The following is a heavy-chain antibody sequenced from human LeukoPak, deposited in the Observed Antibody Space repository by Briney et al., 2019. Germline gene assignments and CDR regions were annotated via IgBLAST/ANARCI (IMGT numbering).Heavy chain of an antibody. CDR1: GGSISSSNW. CDR3: ARDGAVDILTGYGAFYI. J-gene: IGHJ3*02. Sequence: SETLSLTCAVSGGSISSSNWWSWVRQPPGKGLEWIGEIYHSGSTYYNPSLKSRVTISVDTSKNQFSLKLSSVTAADTAIYYCARDGAVDILTGYGAFYIWGQGTMVIVS. CDR2: IYHSGST. D-gene: IGHD3-9*01. V-gene: IGHV4-4*02.